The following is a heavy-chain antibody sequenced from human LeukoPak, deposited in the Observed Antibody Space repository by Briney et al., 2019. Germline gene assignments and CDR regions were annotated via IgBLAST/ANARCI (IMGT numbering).Heavy chain of an antibody. D-gene: IGHD6-25*01. V-gene: IGHV4-39*02. Sequence: PSETLSLTCTVSGGSISSSSYYWGWIRQPPGKGLECIGSIYSIGSTYYNPSLESRVTISVDTSKNHFSLKLNSVTAADTAVYYCARPPGDSSGPQAFDIWGQGTMVTVSS. CDR3: ARPPGDSSGPQAFDI. CDR2: IYSIGST. J-gene: IGHJ3*02. CDR1: GGSISSSSYY.